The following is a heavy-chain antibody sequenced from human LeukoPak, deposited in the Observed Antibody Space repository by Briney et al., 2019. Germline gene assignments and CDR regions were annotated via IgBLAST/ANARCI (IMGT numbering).Heavy chain of an antibody. CDR2: INRDGSQI. D-gene: IGHD3-9*01. Sequence: GGSLRLSCAASGFTLSTSWMTWVRQAPGKGLEWVTNINRDGSQIDYLDSVKGRFTISRDSANNALYLQMNSLRAEDTAVYYCAGGGLTAGFDFWGQGALVTVSS. CDR3: AGGGLTAGFDF. V-gene: IGHV3-7*01. J-gene: IGHJ4*02. CDR1: GFTLSTSW.